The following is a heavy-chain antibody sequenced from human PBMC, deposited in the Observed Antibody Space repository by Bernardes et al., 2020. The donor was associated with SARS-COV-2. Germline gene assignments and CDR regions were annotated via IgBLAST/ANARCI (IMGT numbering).Heavy chain of an antibody. Sequence: SVKVSSKASGITFTSSAVQWVRQARGQRLEWIGWIDVDGGGTHCAQKFQERVTITWDMSTRAGYMDLSSLRSEDTAVYYCAAGPNWFDHWGQGTLVTVSS. CDR3: AAGPNWFDH. CDR1: GITFTSSA. CDR2: IDVDGGGT. J-gene: IGHJ5*02. V-gene: IGHV1-58*01.